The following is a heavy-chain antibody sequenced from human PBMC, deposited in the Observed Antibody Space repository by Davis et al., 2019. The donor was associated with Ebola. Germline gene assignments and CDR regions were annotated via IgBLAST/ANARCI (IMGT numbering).Heavy chain of an antibody. CDR3: ARVNDYRTGGYYYYGMDV. Sequence: SVKVSCKASGGTFSSYAISWVRQAPGQGLEWMGGIIPIFGTANYAQKFQGRVTITADKSTSTAYMELSSLRSEDTAVYYCARVNDYRTGGYYYYGMDVWGQGTTVTVSS. J-gene: IGHJ6*02. D-gene: IGHD4-11*01. V-gene: IGHV1-69*06. CDR2: IIPIFGTA. CDR1: GGTFSSYA.